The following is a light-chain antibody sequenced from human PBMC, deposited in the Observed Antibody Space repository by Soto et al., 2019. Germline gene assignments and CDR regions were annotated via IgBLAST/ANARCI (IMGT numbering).Light chain of an antibody. CDR1: QSVSSY. V-gene: IGKV3-11*01. Sequence: EFVLTQSPATLSLSPGERATLSCRASQSVSSYLAWYQQKPGQAPRLLIYDASNRATGIPARFSGSGSGTDFTLTISSLEPEDFAVYYCQQRSSWYTFGQGTKLEIK. CDR2: DAS. CDR3: QQRSSWYT. J-gene: IGKJ2*01.